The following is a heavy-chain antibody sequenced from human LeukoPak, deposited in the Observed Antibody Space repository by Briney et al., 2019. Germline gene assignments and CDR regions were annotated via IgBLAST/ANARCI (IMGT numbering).Heavy chain of an antibody. Sequence: SETLSLTCAVSGGSLSGSQWTWIRQPPGQGLEWIGEINHSGSTNYNPSLKSRVTISVDTSKNQFSLKLSSVTAADTAVYYCARDRSGYYDSSDYYGDYFDYWGQGTLVTVSS. D-gene: IGHD3-22*01. CDR1: GGSLSGSQ. CDR2: INHSGST. V-gene: IGHV4-34*01. CDR3: ARDRSGYYDSSDYYGDYFDY. J-gene: IGHJ4*02.